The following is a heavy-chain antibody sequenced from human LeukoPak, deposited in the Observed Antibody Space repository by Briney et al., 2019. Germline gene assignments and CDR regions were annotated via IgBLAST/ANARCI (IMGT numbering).Heavy chain of an antibody. Sequence: MASETLSLTCAVYGGSFSGYYWSWIRQPPGKGLEWIGEINHSGSTNYNPSLKSRVTISVDTSKNQFSLKLSSVTAADTAVYYCARRVAVAGRLGFDYWGQGTLVTVSS. V-gene: IGHV4-34*01. CDR3: ARRVAVAGRLGFDY. CDR1: GGSFSGYY. CDR2: INHSGST. J-gene: IGHJ4*02. D-gene: IGHD6-19*01.